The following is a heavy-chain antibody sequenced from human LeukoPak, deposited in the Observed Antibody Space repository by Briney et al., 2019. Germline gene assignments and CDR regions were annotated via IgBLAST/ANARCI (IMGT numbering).Heavy chain of an antibody. Sequence: SETLSLTCTVSGGSISSYYWSWIRQPAGKGLEWIGRIYTSGSTNYNPSLKSRVTMSVDTSKNQFSLELSSVTAADTAVYYCARLGYCSGGSCYYYGMDVWGQGTTVTVSS. CDR3: ARLGYCSGGSCYYYGMDV. D-gene: IGHD2-15*01. CDR2: IYTSGST. V-gene: IGHV4-4*07. J-gene: IGHJ6*02. CDR1: GGSISSYY.